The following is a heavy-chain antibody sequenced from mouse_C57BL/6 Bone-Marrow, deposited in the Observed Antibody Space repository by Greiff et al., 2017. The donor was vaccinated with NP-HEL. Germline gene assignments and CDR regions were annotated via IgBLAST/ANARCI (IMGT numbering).Heavy chain of an antibody. D-gene: IGHD2-1*01. Sequence: QVTLKVSGPGILQPSQTLSLSCSFSGFSLSTFGMGVGWIRQPSGKGLEWLAHIWWDDDKYYNPALKSRLTISKDTSKNQVFLKIANVDTADTATDYCARAIYYGNSRAMYYWGQGTSVTVSS. CDR3: ARAIYYGNSRAMYY. CDR1: GFSLSTFGMG. J-gene: IGHJ4*01. V-gene: IGHV8-8*01. CDR2: IWWDDDK.